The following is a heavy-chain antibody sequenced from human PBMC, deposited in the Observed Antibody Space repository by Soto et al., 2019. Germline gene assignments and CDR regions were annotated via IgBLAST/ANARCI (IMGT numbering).Heavy chain of an antibody. CDR3: ARVFSSGSGWMYYFDF. Sequence: QVQLQESGPGLVKPSETLSLTCTVSSDSIAGENWWSWVRQPPGMGLERIGEIFHTGGTNYNPSLKSRVTMAVAKSKNQFSLKLISATAADTAVYYCARVFSSGSGWMYYFDFWGQGTLVSVSS. CDR1: SDSIAGENW. J-gene: IGHJ4*02. V-gene: IGHV4-4*02. D-gene: IGHD6-25*01. CDR2: IFHTGGT.